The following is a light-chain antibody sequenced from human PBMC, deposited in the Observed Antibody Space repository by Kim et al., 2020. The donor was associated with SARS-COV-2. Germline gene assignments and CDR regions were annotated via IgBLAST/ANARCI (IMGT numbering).Light chain of an antibody. CDR1: QGRVYSDGNTS. Sequence: QPASISCTSSQGRVYSDGNTSLDWFRQRPDQSPRRLMWWVCSRDWGVPDRFSGSVSGAVFTLKISSVEVEDIGLYFCMQGSHWPNTFAQGTKLEI. J-gene: IGKJ2*01. CDR2: WVC. V-gene: IGKV2-30*01. CDR3: MQGSHWPNT.